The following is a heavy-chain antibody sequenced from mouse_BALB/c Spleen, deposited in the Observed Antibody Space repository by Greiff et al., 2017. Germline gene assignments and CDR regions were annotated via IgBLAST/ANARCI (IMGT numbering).Heavy chain of an antibody. CDR3: ARDWDDYAMDY. V-gene: IGHV3-8*02. CDR1: GDSITSCY. D-gene: IGHD4-1*01. Sequence: DVQLQESGPSLVKPSQTLSLTCSVTGDSITSCYWNWIRKFPGNKLEYMGYISYSGSTYYNPSLKSRISITRDTSKNQYYLQLNSVTTEDTATYYCARDWDDYAMDYWGQGTSVTVSS. J-gene: IGHJ4*01. CDR2: ISYSGST.